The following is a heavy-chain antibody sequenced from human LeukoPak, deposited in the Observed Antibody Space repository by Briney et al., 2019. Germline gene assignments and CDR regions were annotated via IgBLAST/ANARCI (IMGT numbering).Heavy chain of an antibody. Sequence: PGGSLRLSCAASGFTFSSYALHWVRQAPGKGLEWVAVVSYDGSNKYYADSVKGRFTISRDNSKNTLYLQMNSLRAEDTAVYYCARASGYSYGYVVYYFDYWGQGTLVTVSS. D-gene: IGHD5-18*01. V-gene: IGHV3-30-3*01. J-gene: IGHJ4*02. CDR1: GFTFSSYA. CDR2: VSYDGSNK. CDR3: ARASGYSYGYVVYYFDY.